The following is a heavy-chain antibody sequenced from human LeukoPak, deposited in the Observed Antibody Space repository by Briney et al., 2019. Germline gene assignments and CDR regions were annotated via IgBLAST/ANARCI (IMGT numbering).Heavy chain of an antibody. Sequence: GGSLRLSCAASGFTFSSYGMSWVRQAPGKGLEWVSAISGSGGSTYYADSVKGRFTISRDNSKNTLYLQMNSLRADDTAVYYCFSGYNYGPEDFWGQGTLVTVSS. CDR3: FSGYNYGPEDF. J-gene: IGHJ4*01. CDR2: ISGSGGST. V-gene: IGHV3-23*01. D-gene: IGHD5-18*01. CDR1: GFTFSSYG.